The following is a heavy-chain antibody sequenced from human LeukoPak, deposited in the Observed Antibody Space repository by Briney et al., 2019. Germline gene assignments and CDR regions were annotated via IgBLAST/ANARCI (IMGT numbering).Heavy chain of an antibody. CDR2: IYSGGST. CDR3: ARDISYSSRSDFDY. Sequence: GGSLRLSCAASGFTVSSNYMSWVRQAPGKGLEWVSVIYSGGSTYYADSVKGRFTISRDNSKNTLHLQMNSLRAEDTAVYYCARDISYSSRSDFDYWGQGTLVTVSS. V-gene: IGHV3-66*01. D-gene: IGHD6-13*01. J-gene: IGHJ4*02. CDR1: GFTVSSNY.